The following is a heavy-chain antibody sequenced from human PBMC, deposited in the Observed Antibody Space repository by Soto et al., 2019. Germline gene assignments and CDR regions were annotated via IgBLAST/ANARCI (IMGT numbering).Heavy chain of an antibody. V-gene: IGHV2-26*01. J-gene: IGHJ6*02. Sequence: ESCPTLVNPTETLTLTCTVSGFSLSNARMGVSWIRQPPGKALEWLAHIFSNDEKSYSTSLKSRLTISKDTSKSQVVLTMTNMDPVDTATYYCARIGSGWHYYYYYYGMDVWGQGTTVTV. CDR3: ARIGSGWHYYYYYYGMDV. D-gene: IGHD6-19*01. CDR2: IFSNDEK. CDR1: GFSLSNARMG.